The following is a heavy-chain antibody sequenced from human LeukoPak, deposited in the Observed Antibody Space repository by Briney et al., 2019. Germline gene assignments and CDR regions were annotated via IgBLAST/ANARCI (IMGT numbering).Heavy chain of an antibody. V-gene: IGHV5-51*01. CDR2: IYPGDSNT. D-gene: IGHD6-13*01. Sequence: GVSLKISSNGSRYSFTSYWIGWVRQMPGKGLEWMGIIYPGDSNTIYSPSSQGQVTISADKSISTAYLQWSSLRASDTALYYCARFSYSLAAAADYWGQGTLVTVSS. CDR3: ARFSYSLAAAADY. J-gene: IGHJ4*02. CDR1: RYSFTSYW.